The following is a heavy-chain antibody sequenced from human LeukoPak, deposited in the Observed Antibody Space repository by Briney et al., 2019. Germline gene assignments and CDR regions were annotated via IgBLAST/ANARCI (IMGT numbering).Heavy chain of an antibody. CDR1: GFSFSTYS. CDR3: ARDYLYAFDY. CDR2: ISISTSDI. Sequence: GGSLRLSCAASGFSFSTYSMNWVRQAPGKGLEWISYISISTSDIYYADSVKGRFTISRDNVRNSLYLQMNSLRDEDTAVYYCARDYLYAFDYWGQGTLVTVSS. V-gene: IGHV3-48*02. J-gene: IGHJ4*02. D-gene: IGHD2-2*01.